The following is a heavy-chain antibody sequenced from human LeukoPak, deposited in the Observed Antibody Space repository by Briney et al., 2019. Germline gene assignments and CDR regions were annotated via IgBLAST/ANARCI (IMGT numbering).Heavy chain of an antibody. V-gene: IGHV3-30*18. CDR3: AKDSSAGDFYFDY. CDR1: GFTFSSYV. J-gene: IGHJ4*02. CDR2: ISYDGSKK. Sequence: PGGSLRLSCAASGFTFSSYVMHWVRQAPGKGLEWVAVISYDGSKKSYADSVKGRFTISRDNSKNTLYLQMNSLRTEDTAVYYCAKDSSAGDFYFDYWGQGTLVTVSS. D-gene: IGHD7-27*01.